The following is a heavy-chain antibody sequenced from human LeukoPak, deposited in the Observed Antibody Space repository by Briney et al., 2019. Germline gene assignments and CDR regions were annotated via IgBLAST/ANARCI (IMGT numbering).Heavy chain of an antibody. CDR1: GGSISSYY. Sequence: SETLSLTCTVSGGSISSYYWSWIRQPPGKGLEWLGEVNYNGSNYNPSLKSRVTMSVDTSKNQFSLKLRSVTAADTAVYYCGRSEDAFDIWGQGTMVTVSS. CDR2: VNYNGS. CDR3: GRSEDAFDI. V-gene: IGHV4-34*01. J-gene: IGHJ3*02.